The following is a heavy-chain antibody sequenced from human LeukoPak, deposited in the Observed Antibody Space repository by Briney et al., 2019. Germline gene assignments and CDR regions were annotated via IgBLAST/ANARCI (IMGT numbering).Heavy chain of an antibody. J-gene: IGHJ4*02. V-gene: IGHV4-59*01. Sequence: PSETLSLTCTVSGGSINNYYWCWIRQPPGTGLELIGYTYYSCSRNYNPSLKSRVTISVDTSKYQFSLNMSSPTAADTAVYYCARHRGSGYPYFDYWGQGTRVTVSS. CDR2: TYYSCSR. CDR1: GGSINNYY. CDR3: ARHRGSGYPYFDY. D-gene: IGHD3-22*01.